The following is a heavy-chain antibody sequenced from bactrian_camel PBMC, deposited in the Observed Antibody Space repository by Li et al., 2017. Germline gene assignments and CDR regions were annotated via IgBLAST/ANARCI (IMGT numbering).Heavy chain of an antibody. J-gene: IGHJ4*01. Sequence: CAASGFTFSVYAMHWVRQVPGKGLEWVSAISSGGDSTYYADSVKGRFTISRDNAKNTVYLQLNGLKTEDMGMYYCAKVGGQNSGSWYDGVELDYWGQGTQVTVS. V-gene: IGHV3S40*01. CDR2: ISSGGDST. D-gene: IGHD6*01. CDR1: GFTFSVYA. CDR3: AKVGGQNSGSWYDGVELDY.